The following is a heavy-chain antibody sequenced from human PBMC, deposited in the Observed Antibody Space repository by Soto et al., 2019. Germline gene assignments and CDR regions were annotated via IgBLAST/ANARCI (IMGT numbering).Heavy chain of an antibody. CDR1: GFIFHDYT. CDR2: ITWDGGST. J-gene: IGHJ4*02. CDR3: AKDYGGNLDC. Sequence: EVQLVESGGLVVQPGGSLRLTCAASGFIFHDYTFHWVRQAPGRGLEWVSLITWDGGSTSYTDSVKGRFTISRDNSKNSLYLQMNSLRTHDTALYSCAKDYGGNLDCWGQGTQVTVSS. D-gene: IGHD4-17*01. V-gene: IGHV3-43*01.